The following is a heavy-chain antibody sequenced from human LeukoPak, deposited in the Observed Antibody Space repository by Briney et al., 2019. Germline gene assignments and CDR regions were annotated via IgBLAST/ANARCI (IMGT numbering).Heavy chain of an antibody. J-gene: IGHJ4*02. V-gene: IGHV4-59*02. CDR1: GGSVSSYY. Sequence: KASETLSLTCTVSGGSVSSYYWSWIRQPPGKGLEWIGYISYSGSTNYNPSLKSRVTISVDTSKNQFSLKVSSVTAADTAVYYCASASSSSYIDYWGQGTLVTVSS. D-gene: IGHD6-6*01. CDR3: ASASSSSYIDY. CDR2: ISYSGST.